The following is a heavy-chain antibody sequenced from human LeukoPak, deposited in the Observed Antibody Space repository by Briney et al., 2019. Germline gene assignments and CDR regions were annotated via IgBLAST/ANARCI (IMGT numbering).Heavy chain of an antibody. CDR3: ARVGFYDSGGYSGPRFDY. V-gene: IGHV3-48*03. J-gene: IGHJ4*02. CDR1: GFTFSSYD. D-gene: IGHD3-22*01. CDR2: ISSSGSTI. Sequence: GGSLRLSCAASGFTFSSYDLNWVRQAPGEGLEWVSYISSSGSTIYYADSVKGRFTISRDNAKNSLYLQMNSLRAEDTAVYYCARVGFYDSGGYSGPRFDYWGQGTLVTVSS.